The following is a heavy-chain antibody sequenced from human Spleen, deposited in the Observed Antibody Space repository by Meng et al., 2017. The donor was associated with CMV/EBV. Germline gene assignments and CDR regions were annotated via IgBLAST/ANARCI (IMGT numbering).Heavy chain of an antibody. CDR1: GYTFTGYY. Sequence: ASVKVSCKASGYTFTGYYIHWIRQAPGQGLEWMGWINANSGDTNYAVKFQGRVTLTRDTSITTAYMELSSLRSDDTAVYYCARDGVANDFWSGYQNYFDYWGQGTLVTVSS. CDR3: ARDGVANDFWSGYQNYFDY. J-gene: IGHJ4*02. V-gene: IGHV1-2*02. CDR2: INANSGDT. D-gene: IGHD3-3*01.